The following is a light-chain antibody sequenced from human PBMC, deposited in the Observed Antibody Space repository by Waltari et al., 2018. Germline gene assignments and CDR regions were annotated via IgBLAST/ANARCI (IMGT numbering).Light chain of an antibody. Sequence: AIQLTQSPSSLSASVGDRVTIACRASQDINSDLAWYQQKPGKAPKLLIYYASSLQSGVPSRFSGSGSGTDFTLTISSLQPEDFAVYYCQQYDKWLRYSFGQGTKLEIK. CDR2: YAS. J-gene: IGKJ2*01. CDR3: QQYDKWLRYS. V-gene: IGKV1D-13*01. CDR1: QDINSD.